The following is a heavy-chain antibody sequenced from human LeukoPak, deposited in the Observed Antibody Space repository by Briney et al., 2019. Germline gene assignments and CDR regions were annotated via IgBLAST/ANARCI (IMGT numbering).Heavy chain of an antibody. CDR3: ARDRYSGSYWDYYMDV. V-gene: IGHV3-72*01. CDR1: GFTFSDYY. Sequence: GGSLRLSCAASGFTFSDYYMSWIRQAPGKGLEWVGRTRNKANSYTTEYAASVKGRFTISRDDSKNSLYLQMNSLKTKDTAVYYCARDRYSGSYWDYYMDVWGNGTTVTVSS. J-gene: IGHJ6*03. CDR2: TRNKANSYTT. D-gene: IGHD1-26*01.